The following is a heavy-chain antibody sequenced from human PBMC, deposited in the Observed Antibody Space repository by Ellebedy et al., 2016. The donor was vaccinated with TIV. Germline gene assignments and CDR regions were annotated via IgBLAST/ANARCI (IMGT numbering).Heavy chain of an antibody. CDR1: GYSFTSYW. V-gene: IGHV5-10-1*01. CDR2: IDPSDSYT. Sequence: GESLKISCKGSGYSFTSYWIGWVRQMPGKGLEWMGRIDPSDSYTNYSPSFQGHVTISADKSISTAYLQWSSLKASDTAMYYCARHGGVWEHDYYYYYGMDVWGQGTTVTVSS. CDR3: ARHGGVWEHDYYYYYGMDV. D-gene: IGHD2-8*02. J-gene: IGHJ6*02.